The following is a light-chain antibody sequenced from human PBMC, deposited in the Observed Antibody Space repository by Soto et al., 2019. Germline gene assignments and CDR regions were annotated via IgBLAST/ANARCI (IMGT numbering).Light chain of an antibody. J-gene: IGKJ1*01. Sequence: DIQMTQFPSTLSASVGDRVTITCRASQSIRSWLAWYQQRPGKAPKLLIYKASSLESGVPSRFSGSGSGTEFTLTISSLQPDDFATYYCQQYSTHSRTFGQGTKVDIK. CDR1: QSIRSW. CDR2: KAS. CDR3: QQYSTHSRT. V-gene: IGKV1-5*03.